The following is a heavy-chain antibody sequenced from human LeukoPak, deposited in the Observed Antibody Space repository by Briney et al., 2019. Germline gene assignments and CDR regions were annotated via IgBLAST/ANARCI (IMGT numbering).Heavy chain of an antibody. CDR2: TYYRSKWYN. D-gene: IGHD6-13*01. CDR1: GDSVSSNSAA. J-gene: IGHJ1*01. Sequence: SQTLSLTCAIPGDSVSSNSAAWNWIRQSPSRGLEWLGRTYYRSKWYNDYAVSVISRITIDPDTSKNQFSLQLNSVTPEDTAVYYCARDTYSSSPGFFQHWGQGTLVTVSS. CDR3: ARDTYSSSPGFFQH. V-gene: IGHV6-1*01.